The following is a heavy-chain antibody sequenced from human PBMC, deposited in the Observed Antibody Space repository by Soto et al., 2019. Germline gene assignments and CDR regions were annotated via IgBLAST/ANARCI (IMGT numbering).Heavy chain of an antibody. V-gene: IGHV1-46*01. CDR3: AREHSSQETTGWLDP. J-gene: IGHJ5*02. Sequence: QVQLVQSETEVKEVGASVRISCKTLGYPFTNNYMHWVRQAPGQGLEWMGVIHPRGDFTIYAQKFQAKVTMARDTPTRTDYMGLRSLTSEDTAVYYWAREHSSQETTGWLDPWGHGTLGTVSS. CDR2: IHPRGDFT. D-gene: IGHD4-17*01. CDR1: GYPFTNNY.